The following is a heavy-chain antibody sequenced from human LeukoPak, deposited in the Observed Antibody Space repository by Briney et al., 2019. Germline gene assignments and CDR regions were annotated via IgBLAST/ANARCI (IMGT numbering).Heavy chain of an antibody. V-gene: IGHV4-39*07. D-gene: IGHD4-17*01. CDR2: INHSGST. Sequence: SETLSLTCTVSGGSISSSSYYWGWIRQPPGKGLEWIGEINHSGSTNYNPSLKSRVTISVDTSKNQFSLKLSSVTAADTAVYYCARGTMTTVTYYFDYWGQGTLVTVSS. J-gene: IGHJ4*02. CDR1: GGSISSSSYY. CDR3: ARGTMTTVTYYFDY.